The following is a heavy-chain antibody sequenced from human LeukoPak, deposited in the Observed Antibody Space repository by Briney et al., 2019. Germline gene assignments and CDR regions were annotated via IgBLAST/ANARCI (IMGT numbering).Heavy chain of an antibody. V-gene: IGHV3-7*01. J-gene: IGHJ4*02. CDR2: IKQDGSEK. CDR3: ARDGYYGSGSYELQDY. D-gene: IGHD3-10*01. CDR1: GFTFSSYW. Sequence: GGSLRLSCAASGFTFSSYWMSWIRQAPGKGLEWVANIKQDGSEKYYVDSVKGRFTISRDNAKNSLYLQMNSLRAEDTAVYYCARDGYYGSGSYELQDYWGQGTLVTVSS.